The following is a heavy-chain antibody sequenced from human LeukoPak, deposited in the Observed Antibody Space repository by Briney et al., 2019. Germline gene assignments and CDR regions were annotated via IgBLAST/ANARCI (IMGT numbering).Heavy chain of an antibody. J-gene: IGHJ6*02. CDR3: ASPFDLDV. CDR2: INPNSGYT. CDR1: GYTFTAYY. D-gene: IGHD3-3*01. Sequence: ASVKVSCKASGYTFTAYYMHWVRQAPGQGLEWMGWINPNSGYTTYAEQFKGRVTMTRDTSISTAYMELNRLRSDDAAVYYCASPFDLDVWGQGTTVTVSS. V-gene: IGHV1-2*02.